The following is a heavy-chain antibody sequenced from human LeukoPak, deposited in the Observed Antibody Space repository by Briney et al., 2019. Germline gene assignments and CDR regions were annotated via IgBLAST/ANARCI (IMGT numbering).Heavy chain of an antibody. CDR3: ARDLLTYYYDSSGQGVDY. CDR1: GFTFSSYS. V-gene: IGHV3-7*01. Sequence: GGSLRLSCAASGFTFSSYSMSWVRQAPGKGLEWVANIKQDGSEKYYVDSVKGRFTISRDNAKNSLYLQMNSLRAEDTAVYYCARDLLTYYYDSSGQGVDYWGQGTLATVSS. J-gene: IGHJ4*02. D-gene: IGHD3-22*01. CDR2: IKQDGSEK.